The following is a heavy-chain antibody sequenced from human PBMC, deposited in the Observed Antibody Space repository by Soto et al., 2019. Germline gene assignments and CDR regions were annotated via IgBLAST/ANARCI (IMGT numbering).Heavy chain of an antibody. V-gene: IGHV5-51*01. D-gene: IGHD4-17*01. CDR3: ARLGAGLDV. Sequence: PGESLKISCQGSGYSFINYWIARVRQMPGKGLEWMGIIFPSDSDTRYSPSFQGQVTISADKSLSTAYLRWSSLKASDTAMYFCARLGAGLDVWGQGTTVTVSS. CDR2: IFPSDSDT. CDR1: GYSFINYW. J-gene: IGHJ6*02.